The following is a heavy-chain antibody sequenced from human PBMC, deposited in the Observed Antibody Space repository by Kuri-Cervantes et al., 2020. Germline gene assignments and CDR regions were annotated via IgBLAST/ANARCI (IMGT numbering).Heavy chain of an antibody. V-gene: IGHV1-69*13. J-gene: IGHJ4*02. D-gene: IGHD3-16*01. CDR3: ARERQWGRNYYFDS. CDR1: GGTFSSYA. Sequence: SVKVSCKASGGTFSSYAISWVRQAPGQGLEWMGGIIPIFGTANYAQKFQGRVTITADESTSTAYMELSSLRSEDTAVYYRARERQWGRNYYFDSWGQGTLVTVSS. CDR2: IIPIFGTA.